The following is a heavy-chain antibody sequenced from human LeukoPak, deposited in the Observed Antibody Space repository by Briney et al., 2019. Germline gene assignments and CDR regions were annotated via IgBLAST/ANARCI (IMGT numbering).Heavy chain of an antibody. J-gene: IGHJ5*01. CDR2: MNPNSGDT. Sequence: ASVKVSCKASGYTFTSFDIHWVRQATGQGCEWMGWMNPNSGDTGFAQKFQGRITITRDTSISTAYMELSSLTSDDAAVYYCARVDGHFDSWGQGTLVTVSS. CDR1: GYTFTSFD. V-gene: IGHV1-8*01. CDR3: ARVDGHFDS.